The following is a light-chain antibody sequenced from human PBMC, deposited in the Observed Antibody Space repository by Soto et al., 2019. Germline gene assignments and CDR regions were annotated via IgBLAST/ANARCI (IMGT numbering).Light chain of an antibody. CDR3: TSYTTSRIWV. Sequence: QSALTQPASVSGSPGQSITISCTGSSGDVGHYSYVSWYQQHPGKAPKLMIYEVSNRPSGVSNRFSGSKSGNTASLIISGLQAEDEADYYCTSYTTSRIWVFGGGTRSPS. J-gene: IGLJ3*02. CDR1: SGDVGHYSY. CDR2: EVS. V-gene: IGLV2-14*01.